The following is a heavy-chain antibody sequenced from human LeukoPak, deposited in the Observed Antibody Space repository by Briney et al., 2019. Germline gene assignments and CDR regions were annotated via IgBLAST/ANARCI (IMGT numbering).Heavy chain of an antibody. D-gene: IGHD3-10*01. CDR3: ARRGDYYGSGGHFDY. Sequence: ASETLSLTCTVSGGSISSNHWSWIRQPPGKGLEWIGYIYHTGSTNYNPSLKSRVTISVDTSKNQFSLKLSSVTAADTAVYYCARRGDYYGSGGHFDYWGQGTLVTVSS. CDR2: IYHTGST. V-gene: IGHV4-59*08. J-gene: IGHJ4*02. CDR1: GGSISSNH.